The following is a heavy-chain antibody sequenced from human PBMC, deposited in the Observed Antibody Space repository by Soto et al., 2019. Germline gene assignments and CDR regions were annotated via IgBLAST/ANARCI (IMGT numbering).Heavy chain of an antibody. J-gene: IGHJ6*02. V-gene: IGHV3-72*01. CDR2: IRNEAKSYTT. CDR1: GFSFSDHF. D-gene: IGHD3-10*01. Sequence: EVQLVESGGGLVQPGGSLRLSCAASGFSFSDHFMDWVRQAPGKGLEWVGRIRNEAKSYTTEYAASVKGRFIISRDDSKNSLYLQMNSLKNEDTAVYYCARDRVLVQGAGIGYDMDVWGQGTTVTVSS. CDR3: ARDRVLVQGAGIGYDMDV.